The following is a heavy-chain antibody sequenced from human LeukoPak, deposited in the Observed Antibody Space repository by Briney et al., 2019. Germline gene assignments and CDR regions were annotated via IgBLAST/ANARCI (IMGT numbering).Heavy chain of an antibody. CDR3: ARGRKLGAPTYFFDY. J-gene: IGHJ4*02. CDR1: GFTFSTYA. CDR2: ISGSGDNT. Sequence: GVSLRLSCAVSGFTFSTYAMNWVRQAPGQGLEWVSGISGSGDNTYYADSVRGRFTISRDKSKSTVYLQMNSLGVEDTAIYYCARGRKLGAPTYFFDYWGQGTLVTVSS. V-gene: IGHV3-23*01. D-gene: IGHD1-26*01.